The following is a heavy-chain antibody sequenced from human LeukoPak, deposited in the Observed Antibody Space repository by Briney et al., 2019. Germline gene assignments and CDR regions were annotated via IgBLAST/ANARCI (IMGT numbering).Heavy chain of an antibody. D-gene: IGHD3-3*01. CDR2: ISGSGGST. CDR3: AKGSFTIFGVVTYNYFDY. Sequence: GGSLRLSCAASGFTFGSYAMSWVRQAPGKRLEWVSAISGSGGSTYYADSVKGRFTISRDNSKNTLYLQMNSLRAEDTAVYYCAKGSFTIFGVVTYNYFDYWGQGTLVTVSS. CDR1: GFTFGSYA. J-gene: IGHJ4*02. V-gene: IGHV3-23*01.